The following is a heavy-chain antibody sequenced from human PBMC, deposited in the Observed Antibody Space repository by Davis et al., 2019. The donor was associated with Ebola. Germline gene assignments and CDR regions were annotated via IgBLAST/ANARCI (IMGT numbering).Heavy chain of an antibody. V-gene: IGHV4-59*01. D-gene: IGHD2-2*01. CDR2: IYYSGST. CDR1: GGSISSYY. CDR3: ARETLIGSSTSFYYYYGMDV. J-gene: IGHJ6*02. Sequence: SETLSLTCTVSGGSISSYYWSWIPQPPGKGLEWIGYIYYSGSTNYNPSLKSRVTISVDTSKNQFSLKLSSVTAADTAVYYCARETLIGSSTSFYYYYGMDVWGQGTTVTVSS.